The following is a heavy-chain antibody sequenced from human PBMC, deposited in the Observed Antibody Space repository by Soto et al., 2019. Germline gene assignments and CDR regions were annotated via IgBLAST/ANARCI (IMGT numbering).Heavy chain of an antibody. V-gene: IGHV3-7*01. CDR3: ARDPSYDRGPDFGY. D-gene: IGHD3-22*01. CDR2: IKQDGSER. Sequence: PGGSLRLSCAASGFSFSSYGMEWVRQAPGKGLEWVANIKQDGSERYYVDSVKGRFTISRDNAKNSLDLQMNNLRAEDTALYYCARDPSYDRGPDFGYWGQGTLVTVSS. CDR1: GFSFSSYG. J-gene: IGHJ4*02.